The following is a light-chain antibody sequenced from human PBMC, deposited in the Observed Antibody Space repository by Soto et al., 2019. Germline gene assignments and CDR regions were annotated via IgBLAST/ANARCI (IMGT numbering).Light chain of an antibody. CDR3: QQYINWPPLT. J-gene: IGKJ4*01. CDR1: QSVSSN. Sequence: EIVMTQSPATLSVSPGERATLSCRASQSVSSNLAWYQQKPGQAPRLLIYGASTRATGIPARFSGSGSGTEFTLTLSSLQSEDVAVYYCQQYINWPPLTFGGGTKVEIK. V-gene: IGKV3-15*01. CDR2: GAS.